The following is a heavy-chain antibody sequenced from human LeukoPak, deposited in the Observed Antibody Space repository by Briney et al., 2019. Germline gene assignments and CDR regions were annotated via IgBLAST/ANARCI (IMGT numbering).Heavy chain of an antibody. D-gene: IGHD5/OR15-5a*01. V-gene: IGHV4-59*01. CDR1: GGSITSSY. Sequence: SETLSLTCSVSGGSITSSYWSWVRQPPGKGLEWIGYIHYSGITNYNPSLKSRVTISVDTSKNQVSLKLSSVTAADTAIYYCARDQCQTGSPGSWSDPWGQGTVVTVSS. J-gene: IGHJ5*02. CDR2: IHYSGIT. CDR3: ARDQCQTGSPGSWSDP.